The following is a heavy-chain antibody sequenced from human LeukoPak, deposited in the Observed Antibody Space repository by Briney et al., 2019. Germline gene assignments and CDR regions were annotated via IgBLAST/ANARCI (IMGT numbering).Heavy chain of an antibody. J-gene: IGHJ4*02. CDR2: ISYDGDIT. CDR1: GFLFSSYG. CDR3: ARDRSVDYFDY. V-gene: IGHV3-33*01. D-gene: IGHD3-3*01. Sequence: GRSLRLSCAASGFLFSSYGMHWVRQAPGKGLEWVALISYDGDITYYADSVKGRFTISRDNSKSTLYLQMNSLRAEDTAVYYCARDRSVDYFDYWGQGTLVTVSS.